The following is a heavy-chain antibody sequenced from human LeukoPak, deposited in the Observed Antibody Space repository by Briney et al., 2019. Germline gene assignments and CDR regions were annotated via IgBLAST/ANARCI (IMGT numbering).Heavy chain of an antibody. CDR1: GNSVSGYY. J-gene: IGHJ4*02. D-gene: IGHD5-18*01. Sequence: ASETLFLTCTVSGNSVSGYYWTWIRQPPGKGLEWIGYLYYSGSTNYNPSLKSRVTISVDTSKNQFSLKLTSVTAADTAVYFCARGVNNYGYGFYFDYWGQGTLVTVSS. V-gene: IGHV4-59*02. CDR2: LYYSGST. CDR3: ARGVNNYGYGFYFDY.